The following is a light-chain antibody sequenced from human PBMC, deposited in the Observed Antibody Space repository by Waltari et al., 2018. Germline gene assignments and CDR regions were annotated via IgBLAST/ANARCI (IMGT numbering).Light chain of an antibody. V-gene: IGLV2-23*01. Sequence: QPALTQTASVSGSPGQSITISCTGTSSDVGSYNLVSWYQQHPGKVPKFMIYEGSERPSGVSNRFSGTKSGNTATLTISGLQAEDEADYYCCSYAGSNSWVFGGGTKLTVV. J-gene: IGLJ3*02. CDR3: CSYAGSNSWV. CDR1: SSDVGSYNL. CDR2: EGS.